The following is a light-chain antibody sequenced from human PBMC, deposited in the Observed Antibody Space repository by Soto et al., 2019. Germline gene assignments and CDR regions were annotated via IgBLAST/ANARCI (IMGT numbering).Light chain of an antibody. CDR1: QGLVHSDGNTY. CDR3: LHTTRCPHT. Sequence: DVVLTQTPLSSPVTVGQPASISCRSSQGLVHSDGNTYFNWLQQRPGQPPRLLIYKTSNRFSGVPARFSGSGAGTDFTLKISSVGAEDVGIYYCLHTTRCPHTFGQGTKVEIK. J-gene: IGKJ2*01. V-gene: IGKV2-24*01. CDR2: KTS.